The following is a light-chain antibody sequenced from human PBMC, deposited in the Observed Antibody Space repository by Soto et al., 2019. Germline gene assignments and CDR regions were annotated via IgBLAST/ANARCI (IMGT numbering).Light chain of an antibody. CDR3: QQYKSSST. Sequence: DIQMTQSPSTQSESVGDTDTITCRASESISIWLAWYQQKPGKAPNLLINKASSLQSEVPSRFSGSGSGTEFTLSITSLQPDDFGVYYCQQYKSSSTFGQGTKVDIK. CDR2: KAS. CDR1: ESISIW. V-gene: IGKV1-5*03. J-gene: IGKJ1*01.